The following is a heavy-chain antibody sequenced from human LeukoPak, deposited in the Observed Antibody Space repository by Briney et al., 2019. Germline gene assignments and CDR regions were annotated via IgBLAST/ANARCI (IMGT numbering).Heavy chain of an antibody. J-gene: IGHJ3*02. CDR2: ISSSSSYI. CDR1: GFTFSSYS. Sequence: PGGSLRLSCAASGFTFSSYSMNWVRQAPGKGLEWASSISSSSSYIYYADSVKGRFTISRDNAKNSLYLQMNSLRAEDTAVYYCARVGSSGWADAFDIWGQGTMVTVSS. D-gene: IGHD6-19*01. CDR3: ARVGSSGWADAFDI. V-gene: IGHV3-21*01.